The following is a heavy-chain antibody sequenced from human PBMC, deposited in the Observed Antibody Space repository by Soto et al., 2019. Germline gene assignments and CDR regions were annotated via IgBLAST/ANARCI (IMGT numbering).Heavy chain of an antibody. J-gene: IGHJ5*02. D-gene: IGHD6-13*01. CDR2: IYYNGNI. V-gene: IGHV4-39*01. CDR1: GGSISSSTYY. Sequence: XETLSLTCTVAGGSISSSTYYWGWIRQPPGKGLEWIGTIYYNGNIYYNPSLKSRVTLSVDTSKNEFSLKLNSVTAADTAVYFCARQLTAGGIRIWFDHWGQGTLVTVSS. CDR3: ARQLTAGGIRIWFDH.